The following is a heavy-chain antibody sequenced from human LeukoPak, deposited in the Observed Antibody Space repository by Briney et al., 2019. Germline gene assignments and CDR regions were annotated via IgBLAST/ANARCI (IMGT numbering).Heavy chain of an antibody. J-gene: IGHJ5*02. V-gene: IGHV4-30-4*08. CDR2: IYYSGST. D-gene: IGHD6-13*01. CDR3: ARGSRDSVWFDP. CDR1: GGSISSGDYY. Sequence: SQTLSLTCTVSGGSISSGDYYWSWIRQPPGKGLEWIGYIYYSGSTYYNPSLKSRVTISIDTSKNQFSLKLSSVTAADTAVYYCARGSRDSVWFDPWGQGTLVTVSS.